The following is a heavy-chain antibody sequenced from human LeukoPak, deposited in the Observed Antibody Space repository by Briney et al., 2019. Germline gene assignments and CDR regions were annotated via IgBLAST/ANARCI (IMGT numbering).Heavy chain of an antibody. D-gene: IGHD4-17*01. CDR1: GGTFISYA. V-gene: IGHV1-69*06. Sequence: GASVKVSCKASGGTFISYAISWVRQAPGQGLEWMGGIVPIFGTANYAQKFQGRVTITADKSTSTAYMELSSLRSEDTAVYYCARGPSSYGDYIFRIAECFQHWGQGTLVTVSS. CDR3: ARGPSSYGDYIFRIAECFQH. CDR2: IVPIFGTA. J-gene: IGHJ1*01.